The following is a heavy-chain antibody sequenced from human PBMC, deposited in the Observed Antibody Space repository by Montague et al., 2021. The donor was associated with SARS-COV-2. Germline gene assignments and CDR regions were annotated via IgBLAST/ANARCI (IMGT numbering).Heavy chain of an antibody. V-gene: IGHV2-5*02. D-gene: IGHD3-22*01. Sequence: PALVKPTQTLTLTCTFSGFSLSTSGVGVGWIRQSPGKALEWLALIYWDDDKRYSPSLKSRLTITKDTSKNQVVLTMTNMDPVDTATYYCAHDRVTMIVVATADAFDIWGQGTMVTVSS. CDR3: AHDRVTMIVVATADAFDI. J-gene: IGHJ3*02. CDR2: IYWDDDK. CDR1: GFSLSTSGVG.